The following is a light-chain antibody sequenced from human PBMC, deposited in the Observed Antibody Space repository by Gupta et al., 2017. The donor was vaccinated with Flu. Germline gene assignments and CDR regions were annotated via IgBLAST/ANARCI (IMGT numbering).Light chain of an antibody. CDR1: QTISSF. J-gene: IGKJ1*01. Sequence: DRVTITCRESQTISSFLNWYQQKPGKAPKLLIYAASSLQSGVPSRFSGSGSGTDFTLTISSLQPEDFATYYCQQSYSTPQTFGQGTKVEIK. CDR3: QQSYSTPQT. V-gene: IGKV1-39*01. CDR2: AAS.